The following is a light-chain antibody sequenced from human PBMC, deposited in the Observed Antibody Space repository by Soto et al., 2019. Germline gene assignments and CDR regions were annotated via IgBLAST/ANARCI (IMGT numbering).Light chain of an antibody. V-gene: IGLV3-21*02. CDR3: QVWDSLTSHV. CDR2: DDD. J-gene: IGLJ1*01. CDR1: SVGFRS. Sequence: SELTQPPSVSAAPGQTDKISGGLGSVGFRSGHWYQQKTGQAPVLVVFDDDDRPSGIPERFSVSNSANTATLTIRAVEAGDEADSYCQVWDSLTSHVFGTGTKVSV.